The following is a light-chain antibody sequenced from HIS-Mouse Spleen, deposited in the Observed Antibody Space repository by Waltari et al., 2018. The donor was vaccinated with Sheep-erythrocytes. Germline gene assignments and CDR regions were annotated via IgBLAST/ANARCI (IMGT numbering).Light chain of an antibody. CDR1: SSDVGSYNL. CDR2: EGS. CDR3: CSYAGSSTWV. Sequence: QSALTQPASVSGSPGQSTTISCTGTSSDVGSYNLVSWYQQHPGKAPKLMIYEGSKRPSGVSIRFSGSKSGNTASLTISGLQAEDEADYYCCSYAGSSTWVFGGGTKLTVL. J-gene: IGLJ3*02. V-gene: IGLV2-23*01.